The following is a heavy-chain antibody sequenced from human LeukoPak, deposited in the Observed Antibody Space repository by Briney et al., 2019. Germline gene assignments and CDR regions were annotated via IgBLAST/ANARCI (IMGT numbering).Heavy chain of an antibody. J-gene: IGHJ5*02. Sequence: SETLSLTCTVSGGSISSYYWSWIRQPPGKGLGWIGYIYYSGSTNCNPSLKSRVTISVDTSKNQFSLKLSSVTAADTAVYYCARTAYYYDSSGYYYWFDPWGQGTLVTVSS. CDR3: ARTAYYYDSSGYYYWFDP. CDR1: GGSISSYY. D-gene: IGHD3-22*01. CDR2: IYYSGST. V-gene: IGHV4-59*01.